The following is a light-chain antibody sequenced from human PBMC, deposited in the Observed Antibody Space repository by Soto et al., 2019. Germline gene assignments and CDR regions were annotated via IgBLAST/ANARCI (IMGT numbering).Light chain of an antibody. CDR1: QSINTY. V-gene: IGKV1-39*01. CDR2: AAS. J-gene: IGKJ2*01. Sequence: DTQMTQSPSSLSASVGDRVTITCRASQSINTYLNWYQQKPVEAPNLLIYAASSLQSGVPPRFSGSGSETHFTLTINSLQPEDFATYYCQQTASTPYTFGQGT. CDR3: QQTASTPYT.